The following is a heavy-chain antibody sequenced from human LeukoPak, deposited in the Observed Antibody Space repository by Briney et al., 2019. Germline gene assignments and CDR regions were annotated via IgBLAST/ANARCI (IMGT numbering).Heavy chain of an antibody. V-gene: IGHV4-59*01. CDR3: ARQPIVVEVATTTTPEGYYYGMDV. CDR1: GGSISSYY. Sequence: SETLSLTCTVSGGSISSYYWSWIRQPPGKGLEWIGYIYYSGSTNYNPSLKSRVTISVDTSKNQFSLKLSSVTAADTAVYYCARQPIVVEVATTTTPEGYYYGMDVWGQGTTVTVSS. D-gene: IGHD2-15*01. J-gene: IGHJ6*02. CDR2: IYYSGST.